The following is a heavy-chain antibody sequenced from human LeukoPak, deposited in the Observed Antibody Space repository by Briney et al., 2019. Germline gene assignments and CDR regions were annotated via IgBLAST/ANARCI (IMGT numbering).Heavy chain of an antibody. CDR3: AKDMSRTWTLDQ. CDR1: GFTFSSCA. CDR2: MTGGGDTT. J-gene: IGHJ4*02. D-gene: IGHD6-13*01. V-gene: IGHV3-23*01. Sequence: GGSLRLSCAASGFTFSSCAMSWVRQAPGKGLEWVSSMTGGGDTTYYADFVKGRFTISRDKSKNTVYLQMNSLRAEDTAVYYCAKDMSRTWTLDQWGQGTLVTVSS.